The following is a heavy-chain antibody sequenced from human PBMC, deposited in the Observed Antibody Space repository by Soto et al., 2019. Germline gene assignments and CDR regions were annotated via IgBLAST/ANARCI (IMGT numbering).Heavy chain of an antibody. D-gene: IGHD3-16*01. CDR3: ARDRGGASWFDP. V-gene: IGHV3-74*01. CDR2: INSDGSST. CDR1: GFTFSSYW. Sequence: EVQLVESGGGLVQPGGSLRLSCAASGFTFSSYWMHWVRQAPGKGLVWVSRINSDGSSTSYADSVKGRFTISRDNAKNRRYLQMNSLRAEDTAVYYCARDRGGASWFDPWGQGTLVTVSS. J-gene: IGHJ5*02.